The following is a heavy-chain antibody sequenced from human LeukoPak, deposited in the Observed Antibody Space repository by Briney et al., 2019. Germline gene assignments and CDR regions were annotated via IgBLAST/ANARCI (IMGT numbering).Heavy chain of an antibody. V-gene: IGHV4-34*01. Sequence: PSETLSLTCAVYGGSFSGYYWSWIRQPPGKGLEWIGEINDSGSTTYNPSLKSRVTISVDTSKNHFSLKLSSVTAADTAVYYCARHLPHYYGSGSYYPFDYWGQGTLVTVSS. J-gene: IGHJ4*02. CDR3: ARHLPHYYGSGSYYPFDY. CDR2: INDSGST. D-gene: IGHD3-10*01. CDR1: GGSFSGYY.